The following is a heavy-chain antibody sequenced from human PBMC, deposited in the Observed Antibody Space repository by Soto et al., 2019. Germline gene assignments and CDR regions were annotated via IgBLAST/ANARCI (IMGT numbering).Heavy chain of an antibody. CDR2: INHSGST. V-gene: IGHV4-34*01. J-gene: IGHJ4*02. CDR1: GVSSTGNY. CDR3: ATSYYNFWSAYYLAYFDY. D-gene: IGHD3-3*01. Sequence: QVHLQQWGAGLLKPSETLSLTCAVYGVSSTGNYWSGFRQPQGKGLDGIGEINHSGSTNYNPSLKSRVTISIDTYKKQFSLKLSSVTAADTAVYYCATSYYNFWSAYYLAYFDYWGQGTLVTVSS.